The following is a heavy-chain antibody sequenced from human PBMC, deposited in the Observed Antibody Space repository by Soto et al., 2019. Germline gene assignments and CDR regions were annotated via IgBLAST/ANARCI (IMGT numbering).Heavy chain of an antibody. CDR3: ATGIAAAGTSYFDY. Sequence: SVKVPCKASGGTFSSYAISWVRQAPGQGLEWMGGIIPIFGTANYAQKFQGRVTITADESTSTAYMELSSLRSEDTAVYYCATGIAAAGTSYFDYWGQGTLVTVSS. CDR2: IIPIFGTA. J-gene: IGHJ4*02. CDR1: GGTFSSYA. D-gene: IGHD6-13*01. V-gene: IGHV1-69*13.